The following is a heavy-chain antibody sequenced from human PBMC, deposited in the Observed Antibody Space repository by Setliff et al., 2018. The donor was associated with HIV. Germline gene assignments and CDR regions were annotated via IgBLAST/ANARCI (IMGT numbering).Heavy chain of an antibody. V-gene: IGHV4-4*07. D-gene: IGHD3-10*01. CDR3: ARAGSMVRGVIISAIDI. J-gene: IGHJ3*02. CDR2: IYTSGTT. CDR1: DGSVSGYS. Sequence: SETLSLTCSASDGSVSGYSWSWIRQPAGKGLEWIGRIYTSGTTNYNPSLKSRVTMSVDTSKNQFSLKLSSVTAADTAVYYCARAGSMVRGVIISAIDIWGQGTMVTVSS.